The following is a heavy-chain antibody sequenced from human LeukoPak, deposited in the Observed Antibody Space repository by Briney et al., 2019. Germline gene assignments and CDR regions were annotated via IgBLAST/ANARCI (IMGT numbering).Heavy chain of an antibody. CDR3: AKEGRSLQTY. Sequence: GGSPRLSCAASGFMFSSNWMSWVRLAPGKGLEWVANIKEDGTETYYVDSVKGRFTISRDNAKNSLYLQMNSLRVEDTAVYYCAKEGRSLQTYWGQGTLVTVSS. CDR2: IKEDGTET. CDR1: GFMFSSNW. J-gene: IGHJ4*02. V-gene: IGHV3-7*03. D-gene: IGHD5-24*01.